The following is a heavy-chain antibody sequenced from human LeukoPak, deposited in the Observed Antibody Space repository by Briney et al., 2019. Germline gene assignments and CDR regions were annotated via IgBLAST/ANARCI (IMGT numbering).Heavy chain of an antibody. D-gene: IGHD3-22*01. CDR3: ARRRSSGYHTGGPYYFDY. J-gene: IGHJ4*02. CDR2: IYYSGST. Sequence: SETLSLTCTVSGGSISSSSDYWGWIRQPPGKGLEWIGSIYYSGSTDYNPSLKSRVTISVDTSKNQFSLKLSSVTAADTAVYYCARRRSSGYHTGGPYYFDYWGQGTLVTVSS. V-gene: IGHV4-39*07. CDR1: GGSISSSSDY.